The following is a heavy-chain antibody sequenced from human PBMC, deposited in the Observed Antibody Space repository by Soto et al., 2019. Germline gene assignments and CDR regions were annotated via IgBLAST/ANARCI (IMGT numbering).Heavy chain of an antibody. D-gene: IGHD6-13*01. CDR1: GFTVSSNY. CDR3: AYSSTPFDY. V-gene: IGHV3-66*01. CDR2: IYSGGST. Sequence: PGGSLRLSCAASGFTVSSNYMSWVRQAPWKGLEWVSLIYSGGSTYYADSVKGRFTISRDNSKNTLYLQMNSLRVEDTAVYYCAYSSTPFDYWGQGTLVTVSS. J-gene: IGHJ4*02.